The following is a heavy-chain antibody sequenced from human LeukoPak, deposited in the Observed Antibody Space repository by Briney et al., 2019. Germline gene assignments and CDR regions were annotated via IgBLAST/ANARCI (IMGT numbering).Heavy chain of an antibody. J-gene: IGHJ4*02. Sequence: PGGSLRLSCAASGFTFSNYVMNWVRQAPGKGLEWVSGISASGDSTYYADSVKGRFTISRDNSKNTLYLQMNSLRVEDTAVYYCARDPSGSGWSLNYWGQGTLVTVSS. V-gene: IGHV3-23*01. CDR3: ARDPSGSGWSLNY. D-gene: IGHD6-19*01. CDR1: GFTFSNYV. CDR2: ISASGDST.